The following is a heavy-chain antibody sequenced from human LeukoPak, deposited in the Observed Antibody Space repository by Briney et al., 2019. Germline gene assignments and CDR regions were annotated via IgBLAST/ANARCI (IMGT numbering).Heavy chain of an antibody. CDR3: AKRYFGNYYFDY. J-gene: IGHJ4*02. Sequence: GGSLRLSCAASGFTFSNYAMSWVRQAPGKGLEWVSAISGSGGGTNYADSVKGRFTISIDDPKNTLYLQMNSLRAEDTAVHYCAKRYFGNYYFDYWGQGTLVTVSS. D-gene: IGHD3-9*01. V-gene: IGHV3-23*01. CDR1: GFTFSNYA. CDR2: ISGSGGGT.